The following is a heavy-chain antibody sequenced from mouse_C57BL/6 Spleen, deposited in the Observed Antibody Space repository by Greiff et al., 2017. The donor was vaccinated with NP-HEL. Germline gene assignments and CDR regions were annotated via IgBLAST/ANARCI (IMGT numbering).Heavy chain of an antibody. D-gene: IGHD2-10*01. Sequence: VQLMESGPELVKPGASVKISCKASGYAFSSSWMNWVKQRPGKGLEWIGRIYPGDGDTNYNGKFKGKATLTADKSSSTAYMQLSSLTSEDSAVYFCARDLLSAMDYWGQGTSVTVSS. J-gene: IGHJ4*01. CDR2: IYPGDGDT. CDR3: ARDLLSAMDY. V-gene: IGHV1-82*01. CDR1: GYAFSSSW.